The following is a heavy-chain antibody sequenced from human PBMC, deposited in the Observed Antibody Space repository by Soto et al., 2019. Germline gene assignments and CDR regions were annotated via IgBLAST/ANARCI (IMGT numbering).Heavy chain of an antibody. CDR2: LYDVDGS. D-gene: IGHD1-1*01. J-gene: IGHJ3*01. V-gene: IGHV3-53*01. Sequence: DVQLVESGGGLMQPGESLRLSCAASGLTVSGKKYVAWVRQAPGKGLEWVSALYDVDGSFYADSVKGRFTTSSDSSKTTVYLQMNGLRPDDSAVYYCSTWHEREHAYDVWCQGTTVTVSS. CDR3: STWHEREHAYDV. CDR1: GLTVSGKKY.